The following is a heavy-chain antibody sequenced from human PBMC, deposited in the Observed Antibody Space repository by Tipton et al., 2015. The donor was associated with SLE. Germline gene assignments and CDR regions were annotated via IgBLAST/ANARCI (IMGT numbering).Heavy chain of an antibody. CDR3: AGGGYYDFWSGYSPFDY. D-gene: IGHD3-3*01. CDR2: IYYSGST. V-gene: IGHV4-59*01. J-gene: IGHJ4*02. Sequence: GLVKPSETLSLTCTVSGGSISSYYWSWIRQPPGKGLEWIGHIYYSGSTNYNPSLKSRVTISVDTSKNQFSLKLSSVTAADTAVYYCAGGGYYDFWSGYSPFDYWGQGTLVTVSS. CDR1: GGSISSYY.